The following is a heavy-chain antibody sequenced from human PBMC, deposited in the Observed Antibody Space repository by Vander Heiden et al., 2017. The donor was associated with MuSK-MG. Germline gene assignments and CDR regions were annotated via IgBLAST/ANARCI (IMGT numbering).Heavy chain of an antibody. CDR3: ARDYAPLAAAVWSAFDI. V-gene: IGHV4-31*03. CDR2: IYYSGST. D-gene: IGHD6-13*01. Sequence: QVQLQESGPGLVKPSQTLSLTCTVSGGSISSGGDYWSWIRQHPGKGLEWIGYIYYSGSTYYNPSLKSRVTISVDTSKNQFSLKLSSVTAADTAVYYCARDYAPLAAAVWSAFDIWGQGTMVTVSS. CDR1: GGSISSGGDY. J-gene: IGHJ3*02.